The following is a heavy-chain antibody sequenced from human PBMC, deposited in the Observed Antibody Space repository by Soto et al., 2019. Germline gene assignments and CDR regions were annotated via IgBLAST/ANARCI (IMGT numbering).Heavy chain of an antibody. V-gene: IGHV3-21*01. CDR1: GFTFSSYS. Sequence: PGGSLRLSCAASGFTFSSYSMNWVRQAPGKGLEWVSSISSSSSYIYYADSVKGRFTISRDNAKNSLYLQMNSLRAEDTAVYYCARDNGQQLEKNYYYYGMDVWGQGTTVTVSS. J-gene: IGHJ6*02. D-gene: IGHD6-13*01. CDR2: ISSSSSYI. CDR3: ARDNGQQLEKNYYYYGMDV.